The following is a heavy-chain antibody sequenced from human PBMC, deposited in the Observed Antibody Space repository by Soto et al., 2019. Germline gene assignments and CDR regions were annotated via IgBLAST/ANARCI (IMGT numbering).Heavy chain of an antibody. V-gene: IGHV1-18*04. D-gene: IGHD4-17*01. CDR3: ARGTVTSVRWFGP. CDR2: ISTFNGNT. J-gene: IGHJ5*02. Sequence: QVHLVQSGTEVKEPGASVKVSCKASASTFTGYTINGVRQAPGQGLEWMGWISTFNGNTQYAGNVEGRVTMTTNPSTTTAYMELTSLTFDDTAVYFCARGTVTSVRWFGPWGPGALVSVAS. CDR1: ASTFTGYT.